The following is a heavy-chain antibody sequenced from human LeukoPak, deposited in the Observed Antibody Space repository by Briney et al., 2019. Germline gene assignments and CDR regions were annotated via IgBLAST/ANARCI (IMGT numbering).Heavy chain of an antibody. CDR3: ARRPRIAVAGPPDY. D-gene: IGHD6-19*01. J-gene: IGHJ4*02. Sequence: TGGSLRLSCAASGFTFSSYGMHWVRQAPGKGLEWVAVIWYDGSNKYYADSVKGRFTISRDNSKNTLYLQMNSLRAEDTAVYYCARRPRIAVAGPPDYWGQGTLVTVSS. CDR1: GFTFSSYG. V-gene: IGHV3-33*01. CDR2: IWYDGSNK.